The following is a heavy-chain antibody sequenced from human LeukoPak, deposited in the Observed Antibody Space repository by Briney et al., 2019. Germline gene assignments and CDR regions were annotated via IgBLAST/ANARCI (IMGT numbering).Heavy chain of an antibody. CDR3: ARGNHYYGSGSSFFDY. Sequence: ASVKVSCKASGYTFTSYDFNWVRQATGQGLEWMEWMNPNSGNTGYAQKFQGRVIMTRNTSISTAYMELSSLRSEDTAVYYCARGNHYYGSGSSFFDYWGQGTLVTVSS. J-gene: IGHJ4*02. V-gene: IGHV1-8*01. D-gene: IGHD3-10*01. CDR2: MNPNSGNT. CDR1: GYTFTSYD.